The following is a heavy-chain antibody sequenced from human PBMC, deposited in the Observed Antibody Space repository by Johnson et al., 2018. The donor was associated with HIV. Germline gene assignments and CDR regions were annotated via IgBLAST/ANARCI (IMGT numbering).Heavy chain of an antibody. CDR1: GFTFSSYT. J-gene: IGHJ3*01. CDR2: ISYDGSNK. CDR3: ASGEPLRGSDECCFDV. V-gene: IGHV3-30*14. D-gene: IGHD3-16*01. Sequence: QVQLVESGGGLVQPGRSLRLSCAASGFTFSSYTMHWVRQAPGKGLAWVAVISYDGSNKYYADSVKGRFTVSSDNSKNTLCLQMNSLRVEDTPVSSCASGEPLRGSDECCFDVCGQGTMVTVSA.